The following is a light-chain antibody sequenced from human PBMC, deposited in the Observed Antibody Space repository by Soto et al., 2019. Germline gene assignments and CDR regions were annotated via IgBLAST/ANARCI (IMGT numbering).Light chain of an antibody. CDR1: TRKVGGYNY. J-gene: IGLJ1*01. Sequence: QSLLTQPAPLSGSPGQAITISCPGTTRKVGGYNYVSWYQQHPGKAPKLMIYDVSNRPSGVSNRFSGSKSGNTASLTISALQAEDEADYYCSSYTSSSTPYVFGTGTKVTVL. V-gene: IGLV2-14*01. CDR2: DVS. CDR3: SSYTSSSTPYV.